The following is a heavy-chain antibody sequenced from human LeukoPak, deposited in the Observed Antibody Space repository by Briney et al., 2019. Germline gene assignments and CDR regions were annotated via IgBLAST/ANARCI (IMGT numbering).Heavy chain of an antibody. CDR2: INHSGST. Sequence: SETLSLTCAVYGGSFSGFYWTWIRQPPGKGLEWIGEINHSGSTNYNSSLKSRVTISVDTSKNQFSLKLSSVTAADTAVYYCARDNNWNGTDYWGQGTLVTVSS. J-gene: IGHJ4*02. CDR1: GGSFSGFY. V-gene: IGHV4-34*01. CDR3: ARDNNWNGTDY. D-gene: IGHD1-20*01.